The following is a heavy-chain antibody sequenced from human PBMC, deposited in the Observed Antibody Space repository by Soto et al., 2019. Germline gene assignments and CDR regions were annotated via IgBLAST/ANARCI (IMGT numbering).Heavy chain of an antibody. Sequence: SETLSLTCAVYGGSFSGYYWSWIRQPPGKGLEWIGEINHSGSTNYNPSLKSRVTISVDTSKNQFSLKLSSVTAADTAVYYCASLWFGEVDYGMDVWGQGTTVTVSS. CDR3: ASLWFGEVDYGMDV. CDR1: GGSFSGYY. D-gene: IGHD3-10*01. CDR2: INHSGST. V-gene: IGHV4-34*01. J-gene: IGHJ6*02.